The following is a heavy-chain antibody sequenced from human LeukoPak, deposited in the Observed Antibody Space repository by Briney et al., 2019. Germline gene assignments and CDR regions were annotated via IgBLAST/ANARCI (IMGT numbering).Heavy chain of an antibody. V-gene: IGHV3-21*01. CDR2: ISSSSSYI. Sequence: GGSLRLSCAASGFTFSSYSMNWVRQAPGKGLEWVSSISSSSSYIYYADSVKGRFTISRDNAKNSLYLQMNSLRAEDTAVYYCARVVRIQLWLVAYYMDVWGKGTTVTISS. CDR1: GFTFSSYS. CDR3: ARVVRIQLWLVAYYMDV. J-gene: IGHJ6*03. D-gene: IGHD5-18*01.